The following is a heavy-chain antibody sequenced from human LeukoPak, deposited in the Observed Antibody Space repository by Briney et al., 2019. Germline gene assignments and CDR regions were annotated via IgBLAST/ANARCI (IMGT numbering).Heavy chain of an antibody. Sequence: SETLSLTCTVSGDSISRSLYYWGWIRQPPGKGLEWIGSIYYTRSTYYNPSLKSRVTISVDTSKNQFSLKLTSVTAADTAVYYCARGVTMIVVVIHDWYFDLWGRGTLVTVSS. CDR3: ARGVTMIVVVIHDWYFDL. V-gene: IGHV4-39*01. CDR2: IYYTRST. CDR1: GDSISRSLYY. D-gene: IGHD3-22*01. J-gene: IGHJ2*01.